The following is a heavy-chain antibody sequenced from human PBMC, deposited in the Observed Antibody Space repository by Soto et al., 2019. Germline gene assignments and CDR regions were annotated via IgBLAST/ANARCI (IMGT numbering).Heavy chain of an antibody. CDR1: GGSISSGGYY. D-gene: IGHD6-6*01. Sequence: SETLSLTCTVSGGSISSGGYYWSWIRQSPGKGLEWIGYIHYNGDTNYNPSLKSRVTISLDTSKNQFSLKVTSVTAADTALYYCARGGCSSCRFDPWGQGILVTVSS. V-gene: IGHV4-61*08. J-gene: IGHJ5*02. CDR3: ARGGCSSCRFDP. CDR2: IHYNGDT.